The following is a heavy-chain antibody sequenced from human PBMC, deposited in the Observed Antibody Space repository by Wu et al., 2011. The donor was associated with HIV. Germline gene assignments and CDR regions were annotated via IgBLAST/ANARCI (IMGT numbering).Heavy chain of an antibody. CDR3: TRSGEAAAYYYYYMNV. V-gene: IGHV1-69*14. CDR1: GDSLTKYA. Sequence: QVLLVQSGAEVKKPGSSVKVSCKTSGDSLTKYAFSWVRLAPGQGLEWMGGIIPNSGTTNYARKFQGRFTVTADTSTTTVHMELRSLRSEDTAVYFCTRSGEAAAYYYYYMNVWAKGPRSPSP. J-gene: IGHJ6*03. D-gene: IGHD2-2*01. CDR2: IIPNSGTT.